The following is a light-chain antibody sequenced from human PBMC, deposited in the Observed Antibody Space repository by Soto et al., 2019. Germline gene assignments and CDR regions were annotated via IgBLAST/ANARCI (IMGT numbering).Light chain of an antibody. V-gene: IGKV3-20*01. J-gene: IGKJ1*01. Sequence: EIVLTQSPGTLSLSPGERATLSCRASQSVSSSYLAWYQQKPGQAPRPLIYGASNRAIGIPDRFSGSGSGTDFTLTISRLEPEDFAVYYCQQYGSSPWTFGQGTKVDIK. CDR2: GAS. CDR1: QSVSSSY. CDR3: QQYGSSPWT.